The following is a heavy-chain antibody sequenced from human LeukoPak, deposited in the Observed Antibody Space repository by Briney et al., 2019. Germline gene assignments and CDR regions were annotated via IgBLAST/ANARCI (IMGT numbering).Heavy chain of an antibody. CDR2: INPGGGST. Sequence: ASVKVSFNASGYTFTSYYMHWVRQAPGQGLEWMGIINPGGGSTSYAQKFQDRVTMTRDTSTSTVYMDLSSLRSEDTAVYYCAKDLRWDHPGFEHWGQGTLVIVSS. CDR1: GYTFTSYY. CDR3: AKDLRWDHPGFEH. J-gene: IGHJ5*02. D-gene: IGHD4-23*01. V-gene: IGHV1-46*01.